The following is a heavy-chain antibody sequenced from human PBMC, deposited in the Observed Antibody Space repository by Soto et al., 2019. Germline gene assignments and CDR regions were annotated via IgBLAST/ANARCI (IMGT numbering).Heavy chain of an antibody. V-gene: IGHV4-31*03. CDR1: GGSISSGGYY. J-gene: IGHJ4*02. D-gene: IGHD2-15*01. CDR3: ARVGGGYCSGGSCSFHWPFDY. Sequence: PSETLSLTCTVSGGSISSGGYYWSWIRQHPGRGLEWIGYIFYSGSTSYNPSLNSRVTISADTSKNQFSLKLSSVTAADTAVYYCARVGGGYCSGGSCSFHWPFDYWGQGTLVTVS. CDR2: IFYSGST.